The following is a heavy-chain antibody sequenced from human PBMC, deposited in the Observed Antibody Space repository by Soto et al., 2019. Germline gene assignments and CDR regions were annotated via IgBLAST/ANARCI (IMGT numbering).Heavy chain of an antibody. Sequence: SVKVSCQASGGTFSSYAISWVRQAPGQGLEWMGGIIPIFGTANYAQKFQGRVTITADKSTSTAYMELSSLRSEDTAVYYCARASVNYYGMDVWGQGTTVTVSS. CDR1: GGTFSSYA. J-gene: IGHJ6*02. CDR2: IIPIFGTA. CDR3: ARASVNYYGMDV. V-gene: IGHV1-69*06.